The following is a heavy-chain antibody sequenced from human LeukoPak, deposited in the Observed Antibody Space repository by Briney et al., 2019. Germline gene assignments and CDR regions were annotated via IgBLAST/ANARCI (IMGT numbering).Heavy chain of an antibody. Sequence: GGSLRLSCAASGFTFSDYYMSWLRQAPGKGLEWVSYISSSSSYTNYADSVKGRFTISRDNAKNSLYLRMNSLRAEDTAVYYCARDQGVATGSDYWGQGTLVTGSS. J-gene: IGHJ4*02. D-gene: IGHD5-12*01. CDR3: ARDQGVATGSDY. CDR1: GFTFSDYY. V-gene: IGHV3-11*06. CDR2: ISSSSSYT.